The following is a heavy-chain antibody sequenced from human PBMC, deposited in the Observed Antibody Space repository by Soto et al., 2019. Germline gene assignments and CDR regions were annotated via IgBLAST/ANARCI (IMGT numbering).Heavy chain of an antibody. Sequence: SETLSLTCTVSGGSISSSSYYWGWIRQPPGKGLEWIGSIYYSGSTYYNPSLKSRVTISVDTSKNQFSLKLSSVTAADTAVYYCARPNCSGGSCYVRDAFDIWGQGTMVTVSS. CDR2: IYYSGST. CDR3: ARPNCSGGSCYVRDAFDI. CDR1: GGSISSSSYY. D-gene: IGHD2-15*01. J-gene: IGHJ3*02. V-gene: IGHV4-39*01.